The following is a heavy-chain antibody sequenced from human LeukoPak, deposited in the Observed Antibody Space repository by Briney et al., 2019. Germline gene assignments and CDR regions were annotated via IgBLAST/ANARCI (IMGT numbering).Heavy chain of an antibody. CDR1: GYTFTGYY. CDR2: INPNSGGT. D-gene: IGHD3-9*01. V-gene: IGHV1-2*04. CDR3: AGGLVKGGYGMDV. Sequence: GASVKVSCKASGYTFTGYYMHWVRQAPGQGLEWMGWINPNSGGTNYAQKFQGWVTMTRDTSISTAYMELSRLRSDDTAVYYCAGGLVKGGYGMDVWGKGTTVTVSS. J-gene: IGHJ6*04.